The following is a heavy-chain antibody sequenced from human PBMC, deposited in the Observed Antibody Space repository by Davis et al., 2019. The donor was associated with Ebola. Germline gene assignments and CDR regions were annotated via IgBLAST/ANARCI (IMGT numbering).Heavy chain of an antibody. D-gene: IGHD5-24*01. CDR2: IKQDGSEK. CDR1: GFTFSSYA. J-gene: IGHJ4*02. CDR3: ASTGMATIDY. V-gene: IGHV3-7*01. Sequence: PGGSLRLSCAASGFTFSSYAMSWVRQAPGKGLEWVANIKQDGSEKYYVDSVKGRFTISRDNSKNTLYLQMNSLRAEDTAVYYCASTGMATIDYWGQGTLVTVSS.